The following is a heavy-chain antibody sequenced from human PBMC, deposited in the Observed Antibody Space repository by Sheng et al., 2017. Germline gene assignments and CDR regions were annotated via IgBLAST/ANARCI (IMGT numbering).Heavy chain of an antibody. Sequence: GGSLRLSCAASGFTFSDYYMSWIRQAPGKGLEWISYISSSGNTMYYADSVKGRFTISRDNAKNSLFLQMNSLRAEDTAVYYCASPFDTVTDYFYYGLDVWGLGTTVTVSS. V-gene: IGHV3-11*01. CDR1: GFTFSDYY. CDR2: ISSSGNTM. J-gene: IGHJ6*02. CDR3: ASPFDTVTDYFYYGLDV. D-gene: IGHD3-9*01.